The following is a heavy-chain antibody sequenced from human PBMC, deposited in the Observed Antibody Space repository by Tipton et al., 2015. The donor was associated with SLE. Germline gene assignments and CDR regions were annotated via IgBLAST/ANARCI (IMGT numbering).Heavy chain of an antibody. J-gene: IGHJ6*02. D-gene: IGHD3-10*01. CDR3: AKDDGGSYYGSGSSYAMDV. V-gene: IGHV3-23*05. Sequence: SLRLSCAASGFTFSSYSMNWVRQAPGKGLEWVSAIYNGGGTDYADSVKGRFTISRDNSKNTLFLQLTSLRVEDTAIYYCAKDDGGSYYGSGSSYAMDVWGQGTTVTVSS. CDR2: IYNGGGT. CDR1: GFTFSSYS.